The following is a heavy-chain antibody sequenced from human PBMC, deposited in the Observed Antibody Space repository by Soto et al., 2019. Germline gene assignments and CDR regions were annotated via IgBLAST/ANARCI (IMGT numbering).Heavy chain of an antibody. D-gene: IGHD4-4*01. CDR1: GFTFSSYA. CDR3: ARVRADGYSHGMDV. V-gene: IGHV3-30-3*01. Sequence: QVQRVESGGGVVQPGRSLRLSCAASGFTFSSYAMHWVRQSPGKGLEWVAVISDDGSNKYYADSVKGRFTISRDNSKNTLYLQRNSLRAEDTAVYYCARVRADGYSHGMDVWGQGTTVTVSS. J-gene: IGHJ6*02. CDR2: ISDDGSNK.